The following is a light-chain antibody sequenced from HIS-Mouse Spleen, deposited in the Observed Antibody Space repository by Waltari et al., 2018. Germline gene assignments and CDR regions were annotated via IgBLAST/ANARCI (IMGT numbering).Light chain of an antibody. Sequence: QSALTQPASVSGSPGQSITISCTGTSSDVGGYNYVSWYQQHPGKAPKPMIYDVSNRPSGFSKRFSGSKSGNPASLTISGLQAEDEADYYCSSYTSSSTLVVFGGGTKLTVL. V-gene: IGLV2-14*03. CDR2: DVS. J-gene: IGLJ2*01. CDR3: SSYTSSSTLVV. CDR1: SSDVGGYNY.